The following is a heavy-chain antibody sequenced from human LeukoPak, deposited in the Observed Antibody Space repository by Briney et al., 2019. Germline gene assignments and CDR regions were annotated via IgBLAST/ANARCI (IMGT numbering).Heavy chain of an antibody. Sequence: SETLSLTCTVSGTSISHSYWSWIRQPPGKGLEWIGYIYYSGSTNYNPSLKSRVTISVDTSKNQFSLKLSSVTAADTAVYYCARQTYDSRGYSVDHWGQGTPVTVSS. V-gene: IGHV4-59*01. J-gene: IGHJ4*01. D-gene: IGHD3-22*01. CDR1: GTSISHSY. CDR3: ARQTYDSRGYSVDH. CDR2: IYYSGST.